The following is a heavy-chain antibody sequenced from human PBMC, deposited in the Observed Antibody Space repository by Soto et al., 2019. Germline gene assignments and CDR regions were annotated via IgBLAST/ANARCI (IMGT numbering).Heavy chain of an antibody. CDR2: IIPIFGTA. CDR1: GGTFSSYA. Sequence: QVQLVQSGAEVKKPGSSVKVSCKASGGTFSSYAISWVRQAPGQGLEWMGGIIPIFGTANYAQKFQGRVTITANESTSTAYMELSSLRSEDTAVYYCARAPTTPDSSRGYAFDIWGQGTMVTVSS. V-gene: IGHV1-69*12. CDR3: ARAPTTPDSSRGYAFDI. J-gene: IGHJ3*02. D-gene: IGHD3-22*01.